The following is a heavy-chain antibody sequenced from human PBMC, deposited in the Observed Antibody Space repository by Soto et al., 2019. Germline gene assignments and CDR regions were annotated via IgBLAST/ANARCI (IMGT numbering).Heavy chain of an antibody. D-gene: IGHD6-25*01. CDR3: ARVRQGCSASNCYFDP. V-gene: IGHV4-4*02. CDR2: VHISGHS. Sequence: KPSETLSLTCTLSGGSVRAPDWWNWVRQSPDKGLEWIAEVHISGHSNYNPSLRSRVSVSIDSSKNQFYLNLNSVTAADTAIYYCARVRQGCSASNCYFDPWGQGTQVTVSS. J-gene: IGHJ5*01. CDR1: GGSVRAPDW.